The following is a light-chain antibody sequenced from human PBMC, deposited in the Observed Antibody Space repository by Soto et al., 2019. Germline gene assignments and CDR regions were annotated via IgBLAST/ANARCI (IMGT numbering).Light chain of an antibody. V-gene: IGKV1-39*01. CDR2: DAS. CDR3: QQSYTTPLT. Sequence: DIQMTQSPSSLSASVGDRVTITCQASQDIXNYLNWYQQTPGTAPKLLIYDASSLQSGVPSRFRGSGSGTDFTLTITSLQPEDFATYYCQQSYTTPLTFGGGTKVDIK. J-gene: IGKJ4*01. CDR1: QDIXNY.